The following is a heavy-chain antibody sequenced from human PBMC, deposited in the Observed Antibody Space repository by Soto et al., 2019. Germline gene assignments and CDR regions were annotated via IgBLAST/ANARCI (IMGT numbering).Heavy chain of an antibody. CDR1: GYTFTNYG. Sequence: QVQLVQSEAEMKKPGASVKVSCKASGYTFTNYGITWVRQAPGQGLEWMGWINTYNDNTKSAQKLQGRVTMTTDTSTSTAYLELRSLRFDDTAVYFCATDGRGFGELFAYWGQGTLVTVSS. D-gene: IGHD3-10*01. CDR3: ATDGRGFGELFAY. CDR2: INTYNDNT. J-gene: IGHJ4*02. V-gene: IGHV1-18*01.